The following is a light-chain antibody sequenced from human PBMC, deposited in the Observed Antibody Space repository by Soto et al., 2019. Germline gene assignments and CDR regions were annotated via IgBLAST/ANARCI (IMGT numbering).Light chain of an antibody. CDR2: DTS. CDR3: QQRTNWPRSFT. Sequence: EIVLTQSPATLSLSPGERATLSCRASQSVSSYLAWYQQKPGQAPRLLIYDTSKRATGIPARFSGSGFGTDFTLTISSLEPEHFAVYYCQQRTNWPRSFTFGPGTKVDIK. V-gene: IGKV3-11*01. CDR1: QSVSSY. J-gene: IGKJ3*01.